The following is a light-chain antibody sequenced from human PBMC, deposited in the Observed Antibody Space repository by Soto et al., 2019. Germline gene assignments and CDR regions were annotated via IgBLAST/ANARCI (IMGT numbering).Light chain of an antibody. Sequence: DIQLTQSPSVLSASVGDRVTITCRASQGIGNYLMWHQQKPGQAPKRLIYAASSLQSGAPSRFSGSGSGTEFTLTISSLQPDDSATYYCQKVNSYPVTFVGGTKVEIK. J-gene: IGKJ4*01. CDR1: QGIGNY. CDR3: QKVNSYPVT. V-gene: IGKV1-9*01. CDR2: AAS.